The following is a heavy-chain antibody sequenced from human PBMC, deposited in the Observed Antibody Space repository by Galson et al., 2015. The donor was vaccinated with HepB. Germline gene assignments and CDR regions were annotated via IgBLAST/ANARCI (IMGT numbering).Heavy chain of an antibody. CDR1: GDSISTSIYY. J-gene: IGHJ4*02. V-gene: IGHV4-39*01. D-gene: IGHD4-17*01. Sequence: ETLSLTCTVSGDSISTSIYYWGWIRQPPGRGLEWIGSIYHSGSTHYNPSLKSRVTISMDTSKNQFSLRLSSVTAADTAVYYCARPYGGGYWGQGTLVTVSS. CDR2: IYHSGST. CDR3: ARPYGGGY.